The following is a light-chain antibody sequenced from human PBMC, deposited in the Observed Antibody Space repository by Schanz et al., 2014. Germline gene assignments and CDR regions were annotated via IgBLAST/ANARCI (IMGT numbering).Light chain of an antibody. J-gene: IGKJ3*01. Sequence: EIVLTQSPGTLSLSPGERATLSCRASQSVSSSYLAWYQQKPGQAPSLLIYGASSRATGIPDRFSGSGSGTDFTLTISRLEPEDFAVYYCQRHGSSQTFGPGTKVNIK. CDR2: GAS. CDR3: QRHGSSQT. CDR1: QSVSSSY. V-gene: IGKV3-20*01.